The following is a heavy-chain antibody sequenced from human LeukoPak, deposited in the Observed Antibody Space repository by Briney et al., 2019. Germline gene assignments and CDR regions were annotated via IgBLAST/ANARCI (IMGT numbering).Heavy chain of an antibody. CDR1: GFNFNTYW. V-gene: IGHV3-7*01. CDR3: ARDRALYDSRRGYYYTEDDY. D-gene: IGHD3-22*01. Sequence: PGRSLRLSCAASGFNFNTYWMSWVRQAPGKGLEWVANINQDGNEKYSVDSVKGRFTISRDNAKSSLYLQMNSLRADDTAVYYCARDRALYDSRRGYYYTEDDYWGQGTLVTVSS. CDR2: INQDGNEK. J-gene: IGHJ4*02.